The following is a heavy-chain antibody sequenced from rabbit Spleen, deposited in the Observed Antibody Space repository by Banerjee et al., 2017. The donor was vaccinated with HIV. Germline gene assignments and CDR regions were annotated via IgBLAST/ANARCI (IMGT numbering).Heavy chain of an antibody. CDR2: IGAGSSSA. J-gene: IGHJ6*01. D-gene: IGHD2-1*01. Sequence: QSLEESGGDLVQPGASLTLTCTASGFSLSSYWMSWVRQAPGKGLEWIGYIGAGSSSAYYANWAKGRFTISKTSSTTVTLQMTSLTVADTATYFCARDDYSGSFAAYLSSWGPGTLVTVS. CDR3: ARDDYSGSFAAYLSS. CDR1: GFSLSSYW. V-gene: IGHV1S40*01.